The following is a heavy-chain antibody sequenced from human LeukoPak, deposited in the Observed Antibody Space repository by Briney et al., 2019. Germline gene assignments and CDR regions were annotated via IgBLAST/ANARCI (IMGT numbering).Heavy chain of an antibody. J-gene: IGHJ4*02. Sequence: GASVKVSCKASGGTFSSYAISWVRQAPGQGLEWMGRIIPILGIANYAQKFQGRVTITADKSTSTAYMELSSLRSEDTAVYYCARESGEMANFDYWGQGTLVTVSS. CDR3: ARESGEMANFDY. CDR2: IIPILGIA. CDR1: GGTFSSYA. V-gene: IGHV1-69*04. D-gene: IGHD5-24*01.